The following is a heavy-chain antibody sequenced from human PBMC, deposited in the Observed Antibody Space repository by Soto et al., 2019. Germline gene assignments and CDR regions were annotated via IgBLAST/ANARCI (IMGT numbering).Heavy chain of an antibody. CDR2: NYHSGTT. Sequence: LSLTCAVSGVPISTYYWSWIRQPPGKGLEWIGYNYHSGTTNYNPSLKSRVTISVDTSKNQFSLRLTSVTAADTAIYYCVREAYLGSGHAIDYWGQGXLVNVYS. CDR3: VREAYLGSGHAIDY. CDR1: GVPISTYY. J-gene: IGHJ4*02. D-gene: IGHD2-2*02. V-gene: IGHV4-59*01.